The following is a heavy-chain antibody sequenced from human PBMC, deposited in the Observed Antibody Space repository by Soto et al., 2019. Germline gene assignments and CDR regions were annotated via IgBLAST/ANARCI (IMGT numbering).Heavy chain of an antibody. V-gene: IGHV4-39*01. CDR1: GGSISSSSYF. Sequence: QLQLQESGPGLVKPSETLSLTCSVSGGSISSSSYFWGWIRQPPGKGLEWIGSIYYSGSTYYNPSLKRRVTVSVDTSTTQFSLKLSSVTAADTAVYYCARHPSDFWFDPWGQGTLVTVSS. D-gene: IGHD2-21*02. CDR2: IYYSGST. J-gene: IGHJ5*02. CDR3: ARHPSDFWFDP.